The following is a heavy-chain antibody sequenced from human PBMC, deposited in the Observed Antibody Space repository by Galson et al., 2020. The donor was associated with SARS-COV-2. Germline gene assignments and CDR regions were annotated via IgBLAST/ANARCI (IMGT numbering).Heavy chain of an antibody. CDR1: GYSVSTTNY. Sequence: SETLSLTCTVSGYSVSTTNYWGWVRQPPGRGLEWIGSVHPSGTTYYNPSLNSRVTIPVDTSKNQFSLRLDSVTAADTALYYCARQGVNMIVLVTVPGWYFDLWGRGTLVTVSS. V-gene: IGHV4-38-2*02. CDR3: ARQGVNMIVLVTVPGWYFDL. J-gene: IGHJ2*01. CDR2: VHPSGTT. D-gene: IGHD3-22*01.